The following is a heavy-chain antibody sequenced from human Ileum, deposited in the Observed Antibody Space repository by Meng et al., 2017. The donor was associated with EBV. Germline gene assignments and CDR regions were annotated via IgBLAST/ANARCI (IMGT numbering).Heavy chain of an antibody. CDR3: ARGSGAGGRDWFDP. CDR1: GYTFINHD. J-gene: IGHJ5*02. D-gene: IGHD3-16*01. CDR2: MNSYTGNA. V-gene: IGHV1-8*01. Sequence: QVQLVPCGAEGKKPGASVKVSCKASGYTFINHDINWVRQAAGQGLESIGWMNSYTGNAGYAQKFRGRVTMTRDTSINTAYLEVISLTSEDTAVYYCARGSGAGGRDWFDPWGQGTLVTVSS.